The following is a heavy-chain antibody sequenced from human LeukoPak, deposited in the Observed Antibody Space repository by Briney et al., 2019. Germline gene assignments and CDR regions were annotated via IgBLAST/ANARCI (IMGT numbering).Heavy chain of an antibody. CDR2: ISAYNVNK. J-gene: IGHJ4*02. V-gene: IGHV1-18*01. Sequence: ASVKVSFKASGYTFTSYGISWVRQAPGQGLEWMGWISAYNVNKNYAQKFHGRVTMTTDTSTSTANMELRSLRSDDTAVYFCARDRAVTAIFSDYWGQESLVTVSS. D-gene: IGHD2-21*02. CDR1: GYTFTSYG. CDR3: ARDRAVTAIFSDY.